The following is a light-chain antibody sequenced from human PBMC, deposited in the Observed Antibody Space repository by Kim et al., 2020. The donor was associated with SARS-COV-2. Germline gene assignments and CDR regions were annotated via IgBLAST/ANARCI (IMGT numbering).Light chain of an antibody. CDR1: ELAKKY. V-gene: IGLV3-27*01. CDR2: KDT. Sequence: VSAGQTARITCSGDELAKKYARWVQQKPGQAPVLVIYKDTERPSGIPERFSGSSSGTTVTLTISGAQVGDEGDYYCYSYSAAGEPLLGGGTQLTVL. J-gene: IGLJ2*01. CDR3: YSYSAAGEPL.